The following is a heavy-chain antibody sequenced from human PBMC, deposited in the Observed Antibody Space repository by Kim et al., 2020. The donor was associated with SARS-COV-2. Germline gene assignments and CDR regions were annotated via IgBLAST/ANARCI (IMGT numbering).Heavy chain of an antibody. CDR2: ISGSGGST. CDR1: GFTFSSYA. CDR3: AKAESSSGGDYYYGMDV. D-gene: IGHD1-26*01. Sequence: GGSLRLSCAASGFTFSSYAMSWVRQAPGKGLEWVSAISGSGGSTYYADSVKGRFTISRDNSKNTLYLQMNSLRAEDTAVYYCAKAESSSGGDYYYGMDVWGQGTTVTVSS. V-gene: IGHV3-23*01. J-gene: IGHJ6*02.